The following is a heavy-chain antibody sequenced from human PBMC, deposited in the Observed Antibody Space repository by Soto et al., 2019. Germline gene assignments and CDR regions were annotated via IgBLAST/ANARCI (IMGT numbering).Heavy chain of an antibody. D-gene: IGHD1-26*01. V-gene: IGHV4-59*02. CDR2: ISHVGGT. J-gene: IGHJ4*02. CDR3: ARGMINMGAQVSDC. Sequence: SETLSLTCTVSGDSVSSSWWTWIRQPPGKGLEWIGYISHVGGTNYNPSLGSRVTMSLDTSKNQFSLRLSFVTAGDTTVYFCARGMINMGAQVSDCWGQGTLVTVSS. CDR1: GDSVSSSW.